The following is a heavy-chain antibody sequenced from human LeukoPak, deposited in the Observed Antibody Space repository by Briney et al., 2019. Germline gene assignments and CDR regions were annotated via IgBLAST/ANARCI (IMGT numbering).Heavy chain of an antibody. CDR2: INPKTGAA. CDR1: GYIFSDYY. V-gene: IGHV1-2*02. J-gene: IGHJ4*02. CDR3: ARGAEAETSPLDY. D-gene: IGHD6-13*01. Sequence: ASVKVSCKASGYIFSDYYMHWVRRAPGQGLEWLGWINPKTGAADYAQQFRGRITMTRDTSINTDYMEMKRVTSDDTAVYYCARGAEAETSPLDYWGQGTLVTVSS.